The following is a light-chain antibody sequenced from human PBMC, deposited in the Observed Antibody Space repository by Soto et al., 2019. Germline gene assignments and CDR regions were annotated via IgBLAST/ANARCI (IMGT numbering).Light chain of an antibody. J-gene: IGKJ4*01. Sequence: DIQMTQSPSTLSGSVGDRVTITCRASQTISSWLAWYQQKPGKAPKLLIYKASTLKSGVPSRFSGSGSGTEFTLTISSLQPDDFASYYCQQLDRYPFTFGGGTKVEI. CDR3: QQLDRYPFT. CDR2: KAS. V-gene: IGKV1-5*03. CDR1: QTISSW.